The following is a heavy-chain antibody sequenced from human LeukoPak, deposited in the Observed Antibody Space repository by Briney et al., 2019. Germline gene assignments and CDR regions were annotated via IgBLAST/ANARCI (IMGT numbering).Heavy chain of an antibody. CDR2: IRYDGSNK. Sequence: GGSLRLSCAASGFTVRSNYMSWVRQAPGKGLEWVAFIRYDGSNKYYADSVKGRFTISRDNSKNTLYLQMNSLRAEDTAVYYCAKLPYCSSTSCYSYYMDVWGKGTTVTVSS. CDR3: AKLPYCSSTSCYSYYMDV. V-gene: IGHV3-30*02. CDR1: GFTVRSNY. J-gene: IGHJ6*03. D-gene: IGHD2-2*02.